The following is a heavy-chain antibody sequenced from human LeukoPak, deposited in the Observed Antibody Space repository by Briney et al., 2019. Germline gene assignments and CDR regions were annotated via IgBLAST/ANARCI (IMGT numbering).Heavy chain of an antibody. CDR2: INTDGSGT. Sequence: GGSLRLSCAASGFTFSSYWMHWVRQAPGKGLVWVSRINTDGSGTIYADSVEGRFTISRDNAKNTLYLQMNSLRVEDTAVYYCATSPVGATDCWGQGTLVTASS. V-gene: IGHV3-74*01. CDR1: GFTFSSYW. D-gene: IGHD1-26*01. CDR3: ATSPVGATDC. J-gene: IGHJ4*02.